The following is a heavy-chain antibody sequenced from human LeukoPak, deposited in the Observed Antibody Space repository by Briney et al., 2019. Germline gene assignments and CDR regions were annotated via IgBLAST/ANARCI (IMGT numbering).Heavy chain of an antibody. D-gene: IGHD3-16*01. CDR1: GFTFSSYS. J-gene: IGHJ4*02. CDR3: ARDALGALGY. CDR2: ISSSSSYI. Sequence: GGSLRLXCAASGFTFSSYSMNWGRQAPGKGLEWVSSISSSSSYIYYADSVKGRFTISRDNAKNSLYLQMNSLRAEDTAVHYCARDALGALGYWGQGTLVTVSS. V-gene: IGHV3-21*01.